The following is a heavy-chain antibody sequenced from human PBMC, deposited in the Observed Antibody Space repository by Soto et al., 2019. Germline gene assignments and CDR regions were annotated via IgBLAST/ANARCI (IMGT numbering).Heavy chain of an antibody. V-gene: IGHV4-34*01. J-gene: IGHJ4*02. CDR1: GGSFSGYY. CDR3: AREKPYSSSWYHDY. Sequence: QVQLQQWGAGLLKPSETLSLTCAVYGGSFSGYYWSWIRQPPGKGLEWIGEINHSGSTNYNPSLNRRGTIAVDTSKNQFSLKLSSVTAADTAVYYCAREKPYSSSWYHDYWGQGTLVTVSS. CDR2: INHSGST. D-gene: IGHD6-13*01.